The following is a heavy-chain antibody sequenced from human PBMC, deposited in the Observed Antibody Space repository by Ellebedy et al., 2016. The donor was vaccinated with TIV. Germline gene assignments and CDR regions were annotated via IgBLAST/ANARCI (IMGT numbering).Heavy chain of an antibody. J-gene: IGHJ3*01. CDR2: IHPADSDA. CDR1: GYNFANFW. Sequence: GESLKISCQAFGYNFANFWIAWVRQMPGKGLEWMGIIHPADSDARYSPSFEGQVTISADKSLGAAYLQWGSLKAPDSAIYYCARRDYGVYRGVFDVWGPGTKVTVSS. CDR3: ARRDYGVYRGVFDV. D-gene: IGHD4-17*01. V-gene: IGHV5-51*01.